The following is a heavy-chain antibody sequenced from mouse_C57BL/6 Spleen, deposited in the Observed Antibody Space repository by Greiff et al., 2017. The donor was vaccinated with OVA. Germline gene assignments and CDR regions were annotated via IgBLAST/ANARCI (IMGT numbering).Heavy chain of an antibody. D-gene: IGHD2-4*01. CDR2: IRSKSNNYAT. CDR1: GFSFNTYA. J-gene: IGHJ3*01. CDR3: VRHDPPYEYDGGAWFAY. V-gene: IGHV10-1*01. Sequence: DVMLVESGGGLVQPKGSLKLSCAASGFSFNTYAMNWVRQAPGKGLEWVARIRSKSNNYATYYADSVKDRFTISRDDSESMLYLQMNNLKTEDTAMYYCVRHDPPYEYDGGAWFAYWGQGTLVTVSA.